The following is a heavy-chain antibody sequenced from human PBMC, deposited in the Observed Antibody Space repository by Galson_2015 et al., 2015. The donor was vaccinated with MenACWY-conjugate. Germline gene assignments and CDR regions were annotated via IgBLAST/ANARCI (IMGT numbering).Heavy chain of an antibody. CDR1: GGTFSNYA. D-gene: IGHD4-17*01. J-gene: IGHJ4*02. Sequence: SVKVSCKASGGTFSNYAITWVRQAPGQGLEWMGRIIPVLDIANYAQNFQGRVTITADKSTTTAHMELSSLRSEDTAVYYCARLPMTSVTKTTVFDYWGQGALVTVSS. V-gene: IGHV1-69*04. CDR3: ARLPMTSVTKTTVFDY. CDR2: IIPVLDIA.